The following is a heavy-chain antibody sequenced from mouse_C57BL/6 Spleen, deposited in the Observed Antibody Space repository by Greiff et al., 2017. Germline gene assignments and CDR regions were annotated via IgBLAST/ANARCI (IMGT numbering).Heavy chain of an antibody. J-gene: IGHJ2*01. V-gene: IGHV3-6*01. CDR3: ARGGLLWTFDY. CDR1: GYSITSGYY. Sequence: VQLKQSGPGLVKPSQSLSLTCSVTGYSITSGYYWNWIRQFPGNKLEWMGYISYDGSNNYNPSLKNRISITRDTSKNQFFLKLNSVTTEDTATYYCARGGLLWTFDYWGQGTTLTVSS. CDR2: ISYDGSN. D-gene: IGHD1-1*02.